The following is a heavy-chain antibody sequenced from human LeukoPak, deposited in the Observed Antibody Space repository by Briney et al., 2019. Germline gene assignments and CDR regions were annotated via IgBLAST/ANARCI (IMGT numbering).Heavy chain of an antibody. Sequence: GGSLRLSCAASGFTFSSYWMSWVRQAPGKGLEWVANIKQDGSEKYYVDSVKGRFTISRDNAKNSLYLQMNSLRAEDTAVYYCAREGQQLAPYYYYYGMDVWGQGTTVTVSS. CDR3: AREGQQLAPYYYYYGMDV. V-gene: IGHV3-7*01. CDR2: IKQDGSEK. D-gene: IGHD6-13*01. CDR1: GFTFSSYW. J-gene: IGHJ6*02.